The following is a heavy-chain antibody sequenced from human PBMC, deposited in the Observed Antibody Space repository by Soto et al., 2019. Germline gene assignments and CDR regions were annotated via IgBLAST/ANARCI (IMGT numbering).Heavy chain of an antibody. CDR2: INPKSGGT. V-gene: IGHV1-2*02. D-gene: IGHD3-22*01. J-gene: IGHJ3*02. CDR3: ATDRVAFDM. Sequence: ASVKVSCKASGYMFTGYYIHWVRQAPGQGLEWMGWINPKSGGTKYAEKSQGRVSMTGGTSTTTAYLELSSLTSDDTAVYYCATDRVAFDMWGQGTKVTVSS. CDR1: GYMFTGYY.